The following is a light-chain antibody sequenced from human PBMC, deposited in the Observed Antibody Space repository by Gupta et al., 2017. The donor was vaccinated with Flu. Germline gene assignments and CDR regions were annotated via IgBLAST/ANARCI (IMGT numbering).Light chain of an antibody. V-gene: IGLV1-51*01. Sequence: QSVLTQPPSVSAAPGQKVTISCSGSSSNIGHNYVSWYQQLPGTAPNLLIYDNNKRRSGMPDRFSVSKSGASATVGITALQPGDEAAYYCGTSETSRSDGGVFGGGTKLTVL. CDR1: SSNIGHNY. J-gene: IGLJ2*01. CDR3: GTSETSRSDGGV. CDR2: DNN.